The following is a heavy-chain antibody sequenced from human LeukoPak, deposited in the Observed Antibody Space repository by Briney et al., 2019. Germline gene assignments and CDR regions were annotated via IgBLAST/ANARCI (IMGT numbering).Heavy chain of an antibody. V-gene: IGHV3-38-3*01. Sequence: GGSLRLSCAASGFTVSSNEMSWVRQAPGKGLEWVSSISGGSTYYADSVKGRFTISRDNSKNTLYLQMNSLRAEDTAVYYCAKGDNIVVVPAAMDYWGQGTLVTVSS. CDR1: GFTVSSNE. D-gene: IGHD2-2*01. CDR2: ISGGST. J-gene: IGHJ4*02. CDR3: AKGDNIVVVPAAMDY.